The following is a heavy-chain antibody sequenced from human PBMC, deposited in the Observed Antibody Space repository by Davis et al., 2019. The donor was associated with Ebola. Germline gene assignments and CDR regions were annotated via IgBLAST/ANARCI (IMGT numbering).Heavy chain of an antibody. CDR2: IYTCYSDT. CDR3: ASLRRTITGMDDGFDI. J-gene: IGHJ3*02. V-gene: IGHV5-51*01. D-gene: IGHD2-8*02. Sequence: GESLKISCKDSGNSFTSHWIGWVRQMPGKGLDWMGIIYTCYSDTRYSPSFPGQVTIPPDKSMKTAFLQWSSLKASDSGMYYCASLRRTITGMDDGFDIWGQGTMVTVSS. CDR1: GNSFTSHW.